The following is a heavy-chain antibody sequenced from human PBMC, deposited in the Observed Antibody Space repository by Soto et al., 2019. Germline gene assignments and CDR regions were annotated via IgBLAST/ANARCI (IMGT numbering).Heavy chain of an antibody. V-gene: IGHV5-10-1*01. D-gene: IGHD3-3*01. CDR1: GYSFTSYW. CDR2: IDPSDSYT. Sequence: PGESVKISCXGSGYSFTSYWISWVRQMPGKGLEWMGRIDPSDSYTNYSPSFQGHVTISADKSISTAYLQWSSLKASDTAMYYCARHNAFWSGYSMDVWGQGTTVTVSS. CDR3: ARHNAFWSGYSMDV. J-gene: IGHJ6*02.